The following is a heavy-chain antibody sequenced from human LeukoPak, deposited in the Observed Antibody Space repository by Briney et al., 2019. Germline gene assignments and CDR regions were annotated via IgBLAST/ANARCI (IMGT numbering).Heavy chain of an antibody. CDR3: ARQVDSSMALPGH. V-gene: IGHV1-18*01. CDR2: ISAYNGIT. D-gene: IGHD3-22*01. J-gene: IGHJ4*02. CDR1: GYTFTTYG. Sequence: GASVKVSCRASGYTFTTYGLTWVRQAPGQGLEWMGWISAYNGITNYAQKFQGRVTMTTDTSTSTGYMELRSLRSDDTAVYYCARQVDSSMALPGHWGQGTLVTVSS.